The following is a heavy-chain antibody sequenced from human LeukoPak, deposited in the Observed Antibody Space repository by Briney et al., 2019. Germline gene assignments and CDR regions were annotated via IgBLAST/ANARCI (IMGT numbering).Heavy chain of an antibody. V-gene: IGHV4-38-2*01. D-gene: IGHD6-13*01. CDR3: SRQGSRSWYGDFDY. J-gene: IGHJ4*02. CDR2: IYHSGDT. CDR1: GYSISSGSY. Sequence: SETLSLTCAVSGYSISSGSYWGWVRQPPGKGLEWIGSIYHSGDTYYNPSLRSRLTISVAKFKNQFSLKLTSMTAADTAVYYCSRQGSRSWYGDFDYWGQGTLVTVSS.